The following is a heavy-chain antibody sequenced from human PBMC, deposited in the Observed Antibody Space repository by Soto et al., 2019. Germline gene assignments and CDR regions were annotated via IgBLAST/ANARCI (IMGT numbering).Heavy chain of an antibody. V-gene: IGHV3-23*01. Sequence: HPGGSLRLSCAVSGLTYMKYAMSWVRQAPGKGLEWVSGINGGSGRTYYADSVKGRFSISRNNAKNSLYLQMNSLRDEDTAVYYCATVFRSSNFNYWGQGTLVTVSS. CDR2: INGGSGRT. D-gene: IGHD3-10*02. CDR3: ATVFRSSNFNY. CDR1: GLTYMKYA. J-gene: IGHJ4*02.